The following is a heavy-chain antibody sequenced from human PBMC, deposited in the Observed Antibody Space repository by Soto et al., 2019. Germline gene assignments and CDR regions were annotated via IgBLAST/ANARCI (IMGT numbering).Heavy chain of an antibody. V-gene: IGHV4-34*01. CDR2: INHSGST. CDR1: GGSFSGYY. Sequence: SETLSLTCAVYGGSFSGYYWSWIRQPPGKGLEWIGEINHSGSTNYNPSLKSRVTISVDASKNQFSLKLSSVTAADTAVYYCARGRLRRDGYVRRLWFWFDPWGQVTLVSVS. CDR3: ARGRLRRDGYVRRLWFWFDP. J-gene: IGHJ5*02. D-gene: IGHD5-12*01.